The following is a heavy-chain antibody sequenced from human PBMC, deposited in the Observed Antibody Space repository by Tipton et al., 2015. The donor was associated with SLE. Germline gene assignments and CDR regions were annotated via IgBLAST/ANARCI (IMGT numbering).Heavy chain of an antibody. J-gene: IGHJ5*02. CDR2: INHSGST. CDR3: ATLSDASGNYYNWFDP. Sequence: SLRLSCAVSGGSIRSSNWWSWIRQPPGKGLEWIGEINHSGSTNYNPSLKSRVTISVDKSKKQFSLKLNSVTAADTAVYYCATLSDASGNYYNWFDPWGQGTLVTVSS. D-gene: IGHD3-10*01. V-gene: IGHV4-4*02. CDR1: GGSIRSSNW.